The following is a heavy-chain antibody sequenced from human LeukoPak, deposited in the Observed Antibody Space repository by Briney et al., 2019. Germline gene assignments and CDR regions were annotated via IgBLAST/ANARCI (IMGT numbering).Heavy chain of an antibody. CDR3: ARKWGEGSYPYDY. CDR1: GFTFSSYG. J-gene: IGHJ4*02. V-gene: IGHV3-64*01. Sequence: GGSLRLSCAASGFTFSSYGMHWVRQAPGRGLEYVSAISSDGGRTDYANSVKGRFTISRDNSKNTLYLQMGSLRAEDMAVYYCARKWGEGSYPYDYWGQGTLVTVSS. D-gene: IGHD3-10*01. CDR2: ISSDGGRT.